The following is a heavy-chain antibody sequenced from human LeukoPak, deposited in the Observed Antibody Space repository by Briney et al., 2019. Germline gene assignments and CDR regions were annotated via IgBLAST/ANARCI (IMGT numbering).Heavy chain of an antibody. CDR2: INWSGGRT. CDR3: AKRSNSGWNLDY. J-gene: IGHJ4*02. D-gene: IGHD6-19*01. CDR1: GFTFDDYG. Sequence: PGGSLRLSCPASGFTFDDYGMSWVRQAPGKGLEWVSGINWSGGRTGYADSVKGRFTISRDNAKNSLYLQMNSLRAEDTALYYCAKRSNSGWNLDYWGQGTLVTVSS. V-gene: IGHV3-20*04.